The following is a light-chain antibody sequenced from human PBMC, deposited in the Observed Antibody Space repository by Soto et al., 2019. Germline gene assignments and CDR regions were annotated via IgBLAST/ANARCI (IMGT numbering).Light chain of an antibody. J-gene: IGKJ2*01. CDR1: KSISSSS. Sequence: EIVLTQSPGTLSLSPGQRATLSCRASKSISSSSLAWYQQRPGQAPSLLIYGASRRATGIPDRFSGSGSGTDFTLTITRLEPDDFAVYYCQHYGASPKYTFGQGTKLEIK. CDR3: QHYGASPKYT. V-gene: IGKV3-20*01. CDR2: GAS.